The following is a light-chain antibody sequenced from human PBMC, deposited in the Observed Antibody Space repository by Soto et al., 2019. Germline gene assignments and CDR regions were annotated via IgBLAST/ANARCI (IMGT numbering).Light chain of an antibody. CDR3: SSYAGRFVV. V-gene: IGLV2-8*01. CDR2: EVT. CDR1: SSDVGGYNY. J-gene: IGLJ2*01. Sequence: QSALTQPPSASGSPGQSVTISCTGTSSDVGGYNYVSWYQQHPGKAPKLIISEVTKRPSGVPDRFSGSKSGNTASLTVSGLQAEDEADYFCSSYAGRFVVFGGGTKVTVL.